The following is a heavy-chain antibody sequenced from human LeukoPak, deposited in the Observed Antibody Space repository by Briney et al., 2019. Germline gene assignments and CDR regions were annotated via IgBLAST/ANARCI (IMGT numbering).Heavy chain of an antibody. CDR3: AKVPLLYDSSGYPIDY. V-gene: IGHV3-23*01. J-gene: IGHJ4*02. CDR1: GFTFSSYG. CDR2: ISGSGGST. Sequence: GGSLRLSCAASGFTFSSYGMSWVRQAPGKGLEWVSAISGSGGSTYYADSVKGRFTISRDISKDTLYLQMNSLRAEDTAVYYCAKVPLLYDSSGYPIDYWGQGTLVTVSS. D-gene: IGHD3-22*01.